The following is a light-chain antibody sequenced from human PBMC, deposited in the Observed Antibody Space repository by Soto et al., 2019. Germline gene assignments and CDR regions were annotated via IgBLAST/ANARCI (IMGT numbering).Light chain of an antibody. Sequence: NFLLTQPHSVSESPGKTVTISCTRSSGSIASSSVQWYQQRPGSAPTTVIYEDNQRPSGVPDRFSGSIDTSSNSASLTSSGLKTEDEADYYCQSYDSSSPVVFGGGTKVTVL. J-gene: IGLJ2*01. CDR1: SGSIASSS. CDR3: QSYDSSSPVV. CDR2: EDN. V-gene: IGLV6-57*04.